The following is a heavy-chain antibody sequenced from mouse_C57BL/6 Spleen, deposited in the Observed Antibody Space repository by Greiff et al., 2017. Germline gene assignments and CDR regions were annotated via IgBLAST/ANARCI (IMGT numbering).Heavy chain of an antibody. V-gene: IGHV1-42*01. D-gene: IGHD2-3*01. J-gene: IGHJ3*01. CDR1: GYSFTGYY. CDR3: ARTDAAAWFAY. CDR2: INPSTGGT. Sequence: EVKLEESGPELVKPGASVKISCKASGYSFTGYYMNWVKQSPEKSLEWIGEINPSTGGTTYNKKFKAKATLTVDTSSSTACMQLKSLTSEDSAVYYWARTDAAAWFAYWGQGTLVTVSA.